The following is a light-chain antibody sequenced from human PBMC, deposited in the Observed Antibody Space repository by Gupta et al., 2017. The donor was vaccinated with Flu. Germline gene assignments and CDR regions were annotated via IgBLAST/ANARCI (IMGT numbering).Light chain of an antibody. Sequence: QSVLTQPPSASGTPGQRVTIPCSASSNFESHTVNWYQHLPGTAPRLLIYSNDQRPSGVPDRFSGSKSDTSASLAISGLQSEDEGDYYCAAWDDSLNDNWVFGGGTKLTAL. CDR3: AAWDDSLNDNWV. V-gene: IGLV1-44*01. J-gene: IGLJ3*02. CDR1: SNFESHT. CDR2: SND.